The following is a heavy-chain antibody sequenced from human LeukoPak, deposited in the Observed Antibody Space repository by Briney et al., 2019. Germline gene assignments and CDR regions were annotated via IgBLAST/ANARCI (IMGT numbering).Heavy chain of an antibody. J-gene: IGHJ5*02. Sequence: SVKVSCKASGGTFSSYAISWVRQAPGQGLEWMGGIIPIFGTANYAQKFQGRVTNTADESTSTAYMELSSLRSKDTAVYYCARGLEYSSSKRFDPWGQGTLVTVSS. CDR3: ARGLEYSSSKRFDP. CDR1: GGTFSSYA. D-gene: IGHD6-6*01. CDR2: IIPIFGTA. V-gene: IGHV1-69*13.